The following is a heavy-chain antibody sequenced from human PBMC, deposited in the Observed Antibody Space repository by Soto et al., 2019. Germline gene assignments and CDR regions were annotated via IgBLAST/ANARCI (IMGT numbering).Heavy chain of an antibody. J-gene: IGHJ1*01. CDR3: GRGSGPRGRPY. V-gene: IGHV3-74*01. Sequence: GSLRLSCAASGFIFTHYWMHWVRQAPGERLVWVARISGDGTTTTYVDSAKGRFTISKDNAKNTVYLQMNGLRTEDTAVYYCGRGSGPRGRPYWGQGITVTVSS. D-gene: IGHD3-16*01. CDR1: GFIFTHYW. CDR2: ISGDGTTT.